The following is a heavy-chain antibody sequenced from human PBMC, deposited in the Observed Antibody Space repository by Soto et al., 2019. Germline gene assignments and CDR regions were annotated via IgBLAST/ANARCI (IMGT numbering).Heavy chain of an antibody. CDR1: GGSISSYY. CDR2: IYTSGST. CDR3: ARDGKKLLVRPAAQNIYDYYGMDV. D-gene: IGHD2-2*01. J-gene: IGHJ6*02. Sequence: SETLSLTCTVSGGSISSYYWSWIRQPAGKGLEWIGRIYTSGSTNYNPSLKSRVTVSVDTSKNQFSLKMSSVTAADTAVYYCARDGKKLLVRPAAQNIYDYYGMDVWGQGTTVTVSS. V-gene: IGHV4-4*07.